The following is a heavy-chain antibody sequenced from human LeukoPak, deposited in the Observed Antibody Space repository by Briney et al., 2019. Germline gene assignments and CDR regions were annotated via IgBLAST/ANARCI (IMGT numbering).Heavy chain of an antibody. Sequence: GGSLRLSCAASGFTLSSFWMSWVRQAPGKGLEWVAHIKQDGSEKYYVDSVKGRFTVSRDNAKNSLYLQMNSLRAEDTAVYHCARADPYGDSTPDYWGQGTPVTVSS. V-gene: IGHV3-7*01. J-gene: IGHJ4*02. CDR1: GFTLSSFW. CDR2: IKQDGSEK. CDR3: ARADPYGDSTPDY. D-gene: IGHD4-17*01.